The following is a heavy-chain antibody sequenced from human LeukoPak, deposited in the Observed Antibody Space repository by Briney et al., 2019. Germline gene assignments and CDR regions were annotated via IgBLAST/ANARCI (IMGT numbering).Heavy chain of an antibody. J-gene: IGHJ4*02. CDR2: VYYSGST. Sequence: PSETLSLTCTVSGGSISSYYWSWIRQPPGKGLEWIGYVYYSGSTNYNPSLKSRVTISVDTSKNQFSLKLSSVTAADTAVYYCARDDRYYGSGSSPFDYWGQGTLVTVSS. CDR1: GGSISSYY. D-gene: IGHD3-10*01. V-gene: IGHV4-59*12. CDR3: ARDDRYYGSGSSPFDY.